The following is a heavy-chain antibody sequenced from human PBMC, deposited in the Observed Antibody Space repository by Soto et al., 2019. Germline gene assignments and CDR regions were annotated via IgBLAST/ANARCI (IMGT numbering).Heavy chain of an antibody. CDR1: SASISSSSYT. CDR3: AILHGYCIRRSCHGHYAMDV. J-gene: IGHJ6*04. Sequence: SESLSLTCTVSSASISSSSYTWGWIRQPPGKGLEWIGSIYYSGTTYYNPSLNSRVTVSVDTSEKQFSLKVTAVTAADTAVYYCAILHGYCIRRSCHGHYAMDVWGEGTTVTGPS. D-gene: IGHD2-2*01. CDR2: IYYSGTT. V-gene: IGHV4-39*01.